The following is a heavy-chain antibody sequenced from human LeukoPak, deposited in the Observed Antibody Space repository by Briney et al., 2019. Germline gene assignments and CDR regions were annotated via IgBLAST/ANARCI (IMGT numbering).Heavy chain of an antibody. CDR2: TYYRSKWYT. V-gene: IGHV6-1*01. CDR1: GDSVSNNNAA. Sequence: SQTLSLTCAISGDSVSNNNAAWNWIRQSPSRGLEWLGRTYYRSKWYTDYAVSVSSRITINPDASKNQFSLQLNSVTPEDTTVYYCASSSLRGSDAFDIWGQGTMVTVSS. J-gene: IGHJ3*02. D-gene: IGHD3-16*01. CDR3: ASSSLRGSDAFDI.